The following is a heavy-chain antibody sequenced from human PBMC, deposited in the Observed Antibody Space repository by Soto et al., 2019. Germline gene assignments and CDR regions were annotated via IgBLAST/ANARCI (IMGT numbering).Heavy chain of an antibody. D-gene: IGHD2-15*01. J-gene: IGHJ5*02. CDR3: ARAGQDCSGGSCLQFWFDP. CDR2: IYYSGST. Sequence: KPSETLSLTCTVSGGSVSSGSYYWSWIRQPPGKGLEWIGYIYYSGSTNYNPSLKSRVTISVDTSKNQFSLKLSSVTAADTAVYYCARAGQDCSGGSCLQFWFDPWGQGTLVTVSS. V-gene: IGHV4-61*01. CDR1: GGSVSSGSYY.